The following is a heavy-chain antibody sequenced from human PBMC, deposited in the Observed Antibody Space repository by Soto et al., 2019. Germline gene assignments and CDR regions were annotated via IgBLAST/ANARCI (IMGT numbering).Heavy chain of an antibody. CDR1: GYTFTNYA. V-gene: IGHV1-3*01. CDR2: INAGSGNT. J-gene: IGHJ6*02. D-gene: IGHD3-3*01. CDR3: ARDQGITTFGVYSMYYNGMDV. Sequence: ASVKVSCKASGYTFTNYAMHWVRQAPGQRLEWMGWINAGSGNTKYSQKFQGRVTITRDTSASTAYMELSSLRSDDTAVYYCARDQGITTFGVYSMYYNGMDVWGPGTTVTVSS.